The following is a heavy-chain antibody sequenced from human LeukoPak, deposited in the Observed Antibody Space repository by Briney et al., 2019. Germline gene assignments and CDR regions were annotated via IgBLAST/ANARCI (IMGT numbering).Heavy chain of an antibody. CDR2: IRYDGSNK. CDR1: GFPFSSYG. D-gene: IGHD3-22*01. CDR3: AKPQAGDSSGRIDY. V-gene: IGHV3-30*02. J-gene: IGHJ4*02. Sequence: GSLRLSCAASGFPFSSYGMHWVRQAPGKGLEWVAFIRYDGSNKYYADSVKGRFTISRDNSKNTLYLQMNSLRAEDTAVYYCAKPQAGDSSGRIDYWGQGTLVTVSS.